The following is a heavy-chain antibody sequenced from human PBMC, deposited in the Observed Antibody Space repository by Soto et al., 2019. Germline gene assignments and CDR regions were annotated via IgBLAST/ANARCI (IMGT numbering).Heavy chain of an antibody. CDR1: GFTFSNYA. CDR2: IGTNGDST. J-gene: IGHJ4*02. Sequence: GGSLRLSCSASGFTFSNYALHWVRQAPGKGLEYVSSIGTNGDSTFYAESVKGRFTISRDNSKNTLYLQMRNLGPEDTAVYYCVKPPAYYIDSYAYYPVWGQGTLVTVSS. CDR3: VKPPAYYIDSYAYYPV. D-gene: IGHD3-22*01. V-gene: IGHV3-64D*06.